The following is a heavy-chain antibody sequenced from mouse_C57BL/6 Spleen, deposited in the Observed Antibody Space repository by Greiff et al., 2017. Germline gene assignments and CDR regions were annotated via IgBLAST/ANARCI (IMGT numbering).Heavy chain of an antibody. CDR3: ATSWLLPPYAMDY. CDR1: GYTFTSYW. V-gene: IGHV1-59*01. J-gene: IGHJ4*01. D-gene: IGHD2-3*01. Sequence: QVQLQQPGAELVRPGTSVKLSCKASGYTFTSYWMHWVKQRPGQGLEWIGVIDPSDSYTNYNQKFKGKATLTVDTSSSTAYMQLSSLTSEDSAVYYFATSWLLPPYAMDYWGQGTSVTVSS. CDR2: IDPSDSYT.